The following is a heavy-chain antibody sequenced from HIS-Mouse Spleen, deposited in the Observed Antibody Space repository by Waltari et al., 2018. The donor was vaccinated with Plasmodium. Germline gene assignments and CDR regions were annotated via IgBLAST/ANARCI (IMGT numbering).Heavy chain of an antibody. CDR1: GFTVSSNY. J-gene: IGHJ4*02. Sequence: EVQLVESGGGLVQPGGSLRLSCAASGFTVSSNYMSWVRQAPGNGLGWVSVIYSGGRTYYADSVKGRFTISRDNSKNTLYLQMNSLRAEDTAVYYWARGGGQYYGSGSFDYWGQGTLVTVSS. D-gene: IGHD3-10*01. CDR2: IYSGGRT. V-gene: IGHV3-66*01. CDR3: ARGGGQYYGSGSFDY.